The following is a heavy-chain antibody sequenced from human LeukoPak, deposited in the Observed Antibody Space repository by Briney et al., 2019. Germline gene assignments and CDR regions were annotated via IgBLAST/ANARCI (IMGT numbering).Heavy chain of an antibody. Sequence: SETLSLTCAVYGGSFSGYYWSWIRQPPGKGLEWIGEINHSGSTNYNPSLKSRVTISVDTSKNQFSLKLSSVTAADTAVYYCARAVGGNSIWFDPWGQGTLVTVSS. V-gene: IGHV4-34*01. D-gene: IGHD4-23*01. CDR2: INHSGST. CDR3: ARAVGGNSIWFDP. J-gene: IGHJ5*02. CDR1: GGSFSGYY.